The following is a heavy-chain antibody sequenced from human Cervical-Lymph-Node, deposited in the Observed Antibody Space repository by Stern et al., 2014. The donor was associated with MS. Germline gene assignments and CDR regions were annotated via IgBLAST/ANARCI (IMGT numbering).Heavy chain of an antibody. Sequence: EVQLGQSGPEVKRPGESLKISCQASGYTFTSPWIGWVRQMPGKGLEWIAIIFPGGSDIRYSPSFQGQVTISADKSSSTAYLQWNNLKAWDTAIYYCARQRYFDYWGQGTLVTVSS. CDR2: IFPGGSDI. CDR1: GYTFTSPW. J-gene: IGHJ4*02. V-gene: IGHV5-51*01. CDR3: ARQRYFDY.